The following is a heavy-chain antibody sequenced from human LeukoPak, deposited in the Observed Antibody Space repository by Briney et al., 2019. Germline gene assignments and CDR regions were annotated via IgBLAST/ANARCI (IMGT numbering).Heavy chain of an antibody. V-gene: IGHV3-23*01. Sequence: GGPLRLSCAASGFTFSSYAMSWVRQAPGKGLEWVSAISGSGGSTYYADSVKGRFTISRDNSKNTLYLQMNSLRAEDTAVYYCAKDLADSGSYYYFDYWGQGTLVTVSS. CDR3: AKDLADSGSYYYFDY. D-gene: IGHD1-26*01. CDR2: ISGSGGST. J-gene: IGHJ4*02. CDR1: GFTFSSYA.